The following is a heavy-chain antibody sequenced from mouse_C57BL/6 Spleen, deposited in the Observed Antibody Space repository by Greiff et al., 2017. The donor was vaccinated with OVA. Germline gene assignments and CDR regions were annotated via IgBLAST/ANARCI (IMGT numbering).Heavy chain of an antibody. Sequence: VQLQQSGPELVKPGASVKISCKASGYTFTDYYMNWVKQSHGKSLEWIGDINPNNGGTSYNQKFKGKATLTVDKSSSTAYMELRSLTSEDSAVYYCARFAHYYGEGWYFDVWGTGTTVTVSS. V-gene: IGHV1-26*01. CDR3: ARFAHYYGEGWYFDV. J-gene: IGHJ1*03. D-gene: IGHD1-2*01. CDR1: GYTFTDYY. CDR2: INPNNGGT.